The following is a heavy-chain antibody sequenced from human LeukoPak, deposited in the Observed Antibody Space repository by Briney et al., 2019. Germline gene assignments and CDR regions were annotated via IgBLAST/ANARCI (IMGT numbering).Heavy chain of an antibody. J-gene: IGHJ3*02. CDR1: GGSFSGYY. CDR2: INHSGST. D-gene: IGHD3-22*01. V-gene: IGHV4-34*01. CDR3: ARVHIDKYYYDETTNFDI. Sequence: SETLSLTCAVYGGSFSGYYWSWIRQPPGKGLEWIGEINHSGSTNYNPSLKSRVTISVDTSKNQFSLKLSSLTAADTAVYYCARVHIDKYYYDETTNFDIWGQGTLVTVSS.